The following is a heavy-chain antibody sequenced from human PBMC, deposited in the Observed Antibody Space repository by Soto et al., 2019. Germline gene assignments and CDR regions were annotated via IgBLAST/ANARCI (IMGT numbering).Heavy chain of an antibody. CDR3: ARGSGIVALPGELEDVNYDF. CDR1: GQSFSGHS. V-gene: IGHV4-34*01. J-gene: IGHJ4*02. D-gene: IGHD1-1*01. CDR2: ISESGST. Sequence: QVQLQQWGAGLVKPSETLSLSCAVYGQSFSGHSWAWIRQPPGKGLEWIGEISESGSTYYNPSLKSRVTISTDTAKNRVSLKLSSVPAADTAAYFCARGSGIVALPGELEDVNYDFWGQGTLVNVSS.